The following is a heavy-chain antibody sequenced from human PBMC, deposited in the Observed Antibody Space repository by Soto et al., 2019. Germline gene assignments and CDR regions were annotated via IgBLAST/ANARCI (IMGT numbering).Heavy chain of an antibody. J-gene: IGHJ4*02. D-gene: IGHD2-2*01. CDR2: IYHSGTS. CDR1: GDYISSGGFS. CDR3: ARGRLVPAVNFDY. Sequence: QLQLQESGSGLVKPSQTLSLTCAVSGDYISSGGFSWSWIRQPPGKGLEWIGYIYHSGTSFYNPSLKSRVTISVDGSKNQFSLKVNSVTAADTAVYYCARGRLVPAVNFDYWGLGTLVTVSS. V-gene: IGHV4-30-2*01.